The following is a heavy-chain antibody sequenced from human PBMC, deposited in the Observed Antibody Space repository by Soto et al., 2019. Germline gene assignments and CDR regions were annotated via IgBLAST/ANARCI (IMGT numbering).Heavy chain of an antibody. Sequence: PSETLSLTCTVSGGSISSGDYYWSWIRQPPGKGLEWIGYIYYSGSTYYNPSLKSRVTISVDTSKNQFSLKLSSVTAADTAVYYCARGGTYYYDSSGYPNWFDPWGQGTLVTVSS. V-gene: IGHV4-30-4*01. CDR3: ARGGTYYYDSSGYPNWFDP. D-gene: IGHD3-22*01. CDR1: GGSISSGDYY. J-gene: IGHJ5*02. CDR2: IYYSGST.